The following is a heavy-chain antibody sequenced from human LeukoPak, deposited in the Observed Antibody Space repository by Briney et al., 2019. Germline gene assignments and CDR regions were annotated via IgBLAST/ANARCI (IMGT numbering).Heavy chain of an antibody. D-gene: IGHD2-2*02. CDR2: ISSSGSTI. Sequence: PGGSLRLSCAASGFTFSDYYMSWIRQAPGKGLEWVSYISSSGSTIYYADSVKGRFTISRDNAKNSLYLQMNSLRAEDTAVYYCARDRVGYCSSTSCYTGFDYWGQGTLVTVSS. CDR3: ARDRVGYCSSTSCYTGFDY. CDR1: GFTFSDYY. V-gene: IGHV3-11*04. J-gene: IGHJ4*02.